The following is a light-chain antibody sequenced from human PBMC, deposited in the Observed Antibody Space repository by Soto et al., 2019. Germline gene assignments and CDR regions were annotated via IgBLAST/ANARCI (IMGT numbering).Light chain of an antibody. CDR2: KAS. J-gene: IGKJ1*01. CDR3: QQYNSSTWT. Sequence: DIQMTQSPSTLSASVGDRVTITCRASQSISSWLAWYQQKPGKAPKLLIYKASSLESGVPSRFSDSGSGTEFTLTISSLQPDDFATYYCQQYNSSTWTFGQGTKVDIK. V-gene: IGKV1-5*03. CDR1: QSISSW.